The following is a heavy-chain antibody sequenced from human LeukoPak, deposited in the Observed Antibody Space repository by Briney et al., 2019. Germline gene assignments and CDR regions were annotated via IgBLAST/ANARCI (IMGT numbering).Heavy chain of an antibody. CDR1: GFSFSSYW. D-gene: IGHD4-17*01. J-gene: IGHJ4*02. Sequence: GGSLRLSCAASGFSFSSYWMTWVRQAPGKGLEWVANIKEDGSDKYYVDSVEGRFTISRDDAKNSLYLQMNSLRAEDTAVYYCTKYGDDDTPGLNWGQGTLVTVSS. CDR2: IKEDGSDK. CDR3: TKYGDDDTPGLN. V-gene: IGHV3-7*02.